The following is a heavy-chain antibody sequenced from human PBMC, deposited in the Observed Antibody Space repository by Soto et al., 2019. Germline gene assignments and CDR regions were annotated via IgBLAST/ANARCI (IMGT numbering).Heavy chain of an antibody. Sequence: QVQLVQSGAEVKKPGASVKISCKASGYTFTRSTMNWVRQAPGQSLEWMGWINPDNGNTKSSQKFQDRVIITKDTSAGTAYLGLSRLRSEDTALYCFATGIATGEVDPWGQGTLVTVSS. D-gene: IGHD2-21*01. CDR3: ATGIATGEVDP. CDR2: INPDNGNT. CDR1: GYTFTRST. V-gene: IGHV1-3*01. J-gene: IGHJ5*02.